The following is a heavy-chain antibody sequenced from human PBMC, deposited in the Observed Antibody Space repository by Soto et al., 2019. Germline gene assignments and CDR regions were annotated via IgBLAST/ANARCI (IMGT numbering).Heavy chain of an antibody. J-gene: IGHJ4*02. Sequence: QVQLVQSGAEVKKPGASVKVSCQASGYTFTSYGLTWERQAPGQGLEWMGWISAYNGNTNYAQKLQGRVTMTTDTSTSTASMEPRSLRSDNTAVYYFARETSIAAADYWGQGTLVTVSS. CDR3: ARETSIAAADY. D-gene: IGHD6-13*01. CDR1: GYTFTSYG. V-gene: IGHV1-18*01. CDR2: ISAYNGNT.